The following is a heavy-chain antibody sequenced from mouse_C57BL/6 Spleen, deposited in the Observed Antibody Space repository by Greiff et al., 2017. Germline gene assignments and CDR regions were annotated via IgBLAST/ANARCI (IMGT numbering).Heavy chain of an antibody. J-gene: IGHJ1*03. Sequence: QVQLKESGPGLVAPSQSLSITCTVSGFSLTSYAISWVRQPPGKGLEWLGVIWTGGGTNYNSAIKSRMSIRKDNSKSQVFLKMNSLQTDDTARYYCAGIYYYGSRGFDVWGTGTTVTVSS. D-gene: IGHD1-1*01. V-gene: IGHV2-9-1*01. CDR3: AGIYYYGSRGFDV. CDR2: IWTGGGT. CDR1: GFSLTSYA.